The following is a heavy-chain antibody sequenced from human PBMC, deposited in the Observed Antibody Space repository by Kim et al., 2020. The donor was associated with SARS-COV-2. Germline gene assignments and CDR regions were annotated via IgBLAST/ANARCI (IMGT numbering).Heavy chain of an antibody. V-gene: IGHV4-59*08. CDR2: IYYSGST. CDR1: GGSISSYY. D-gene: IGHD5-18*01. J-gene: IGHJ6*02. Sequence: SETLSLTCTVSGGSISSYYWSWIRQPPGKGLEWIGYIYYSGSTNYNPSLKSRDTISVDTSKNQFSLKLSSVTAADTAVYYCARHRPDDWYLGLGGYSYGYVPYYYYYGRDVWGQGTTVTVSS. CDR3: ARHRPDDWYLGLGGYSYGYVPYYYYYGRDV.